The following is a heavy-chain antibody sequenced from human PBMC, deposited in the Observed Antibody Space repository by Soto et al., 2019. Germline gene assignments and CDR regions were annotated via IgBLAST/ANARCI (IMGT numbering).Heavy chain of an antibody. CDR1: GFNFGNYG. V-gene: IGHV3-49*05. CDR2: IRSRTYGATP. CDR3: TRAGTSGFYYDLGDY. Sequence: KSGGSLRLSCAVSGFNFGNYGMSWFRQAPGKGLEWVGFIRSRTYGATPEYAASAQGRFSISRDDSKNIAYLQMNRLRTEDTAVYFCTRAGTSGFYYDLGDYWGQGTLVTVSS. D-gene: IGHD3-10*01. J-gene: IGHJ4*02.